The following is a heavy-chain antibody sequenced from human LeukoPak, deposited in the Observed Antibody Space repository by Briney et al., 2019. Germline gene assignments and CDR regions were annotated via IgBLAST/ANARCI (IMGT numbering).Heavy chain of an antibody. J-gene: IGHJ4*02. CDR1: GFTFSNAW. CDR3: TTAGPSSGYYF. D-gene: IGHD3-22*01. Sequence: GGSLRLSCAASGFTFSNAWMSWVRQAPGKGLEWVGRIKSKTDRGTADYAAPVKGRFTISRDDSKNTLYLQMNSLKTEDTAVYYCTTAGPSSGYYFWGQGTLVTVSS. V-gene: IGHV3-15*01. CDR2: IKSKTDRGTA.